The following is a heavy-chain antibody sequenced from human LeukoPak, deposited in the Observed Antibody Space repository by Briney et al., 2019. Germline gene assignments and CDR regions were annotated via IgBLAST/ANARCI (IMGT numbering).Heavy chain of an antibody. CDR3: TTDGDYGDGLRGDY. V-gene: IGHV3-15*01. CDR2: IKSKIDGGTT. Sequence: PGGSLRLSCAASGFTFSNAWMSWVRQAPGKGLEWVGRIKSKIDGGTTDYAAPVKGRFTISRDDSKNTLYLQMDSLKTEDTGAYYCTTDGDYGDGLRGDYWGQGTLVTVSS. J-gene: IGHJ4*02. D-gene: IGHD4-17*01. CDR1: GFTFSNAW.